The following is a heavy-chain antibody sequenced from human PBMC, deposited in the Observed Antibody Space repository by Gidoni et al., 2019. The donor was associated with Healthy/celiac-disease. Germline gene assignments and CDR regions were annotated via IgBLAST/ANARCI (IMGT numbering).Heavy chain of an antibody. CDR2: IWYDGSNK. D-gene: IGHD3-10*01. V-gene: IGHV3-33*01. Sequence: QVQLVESGGGVVQPGWSLRLPCAASGFTFSSYGMHWVRKAPGKGVGWVAVIWYDGSNKYYADSVKGRFTISRDNSKNTLYLQMNSLRAEDTAVYYCARRMVRGVIDWFDPWGQGTLVTVSS. CDR3: ARRMVRGVIDWFDP. J-gene: IGHJ5*02. CDR1: GFTFSSYG.